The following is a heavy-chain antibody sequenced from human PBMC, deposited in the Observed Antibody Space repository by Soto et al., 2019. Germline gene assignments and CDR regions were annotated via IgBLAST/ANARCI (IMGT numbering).Heavy chain of an antibody. V-gene: IGHV1-46*01. CDR3: ARTTPAARYGMDV. Sequence: GASVKVSCKASGYTFTSYYMHWVRQAPGQGLEWMGIINPSGGSTSYAQKFQGRVTMTRDTSTSTVYIELSSLRSEDTAVYYCARTTPAARYGMDVWGQGTTVTVSS. CDR1: GYTFTSYY. CDR2: INPSGGST. D-gene: IGHD6-6*01. J-gene: IGHJ6*02.